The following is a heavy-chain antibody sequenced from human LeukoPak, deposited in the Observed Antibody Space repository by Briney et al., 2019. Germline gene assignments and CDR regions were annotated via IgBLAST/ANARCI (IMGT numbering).Heavy chain of an antibody. Sequence: ASVKVSCKASGYTFTSYGISWVRQAPGQGLEWMGWISAYNGNTNYAQKLQGRVTMTTDTSTSTAYMELSRLRSDDTAVYYCASSILSRYFDWLRPFDYWGQGTLVTVSS. CDR2: ISAYNGNT. V-gene: IGHV1-18*01. D-gene: IGHD3-9*01. CDR1: GYTFTSYG. J-gene: IGHJ4*02. CDR3: ASSILSRYFDWLRPFDY.